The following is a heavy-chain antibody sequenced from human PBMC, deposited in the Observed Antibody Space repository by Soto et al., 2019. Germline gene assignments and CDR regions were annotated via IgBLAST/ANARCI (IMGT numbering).Heavy chain of an antibody. CDR3: ARVFSGSYSDY. D-gene: IGHD1-26*01. J-gene: IGHJ4*02. Sequence: QVQLQESGPGLVKPSGTLSLTCAVSGGSIRSNNWWSWVRQPPGKGLEWIGEIFHSGSTYYNPSLKTRVTISVDKSKNQFSLKLSSVTAADTAVYFCARVFSGSYSDYWGQGTLVTVSS. CDR1: GGSIRSNNW. CDR2: IFHSGST. V-gene: IGHV4-4*02.